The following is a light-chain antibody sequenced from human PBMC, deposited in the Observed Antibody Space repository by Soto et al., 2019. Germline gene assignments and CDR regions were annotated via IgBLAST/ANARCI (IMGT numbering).Light chain of an antibody. V-gene: IGLV2-14*01. J-gene: IGLJ1*01. CDR2: DVS. Sequence: QSALTQPASVSGSPGQSITISCTGTSSDVGGYNYVSWYQQHPGKAPKLMIYDVSNRPSGVSDRFSGSKSGNTASLTISGLQAEDEADYYCGSYASGSSEVFGTGTKVTVL. CDR1: SSDVGGYNY. CDR3: GSYASGSSEV.